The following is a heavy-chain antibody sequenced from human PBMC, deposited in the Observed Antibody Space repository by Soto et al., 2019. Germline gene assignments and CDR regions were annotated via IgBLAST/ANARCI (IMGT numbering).Heavy chain of an antibody. CDR1: GYTFTSYA. V-gene: IGHV1-3*01. CDR3: ARGALWFGEFADI. Sequence: QVQLVQSGAEVKKPGASVKVSCKASGYTFTSYAMHWVRQAPGQRLEWMGWINAGNGNTKYSQKFQGRVTITRDTSASTAYMELSSLRSEETAVYYCARGALWFGEFADIWGQGTMVTVSS. J-gene: IGHJ3*02. D-gene: IGHD3-10*01. CDR2: INAGNGNT.